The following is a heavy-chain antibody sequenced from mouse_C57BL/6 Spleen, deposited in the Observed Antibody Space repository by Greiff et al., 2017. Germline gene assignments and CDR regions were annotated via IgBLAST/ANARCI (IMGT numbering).Heavy chain of an antibody. Sequence: QVQLQQPGTELVKPGASVKLSCKASGYTFTSYWMHWVKQRPGQGLEWIGNINPSNGGTNYNEKFKSKATLTVDNSSSTAYMQRSSLTSEDSAVYYCARALYYYGSSRYAMDYWGQGTSVTVSS. CDR2: INPSNGGT. CDR1: GYTFTSYW. V-gene: IGHV1-53*01. J-gene: IGHJ4*01. CDR3: ARALYYYGSSRYAMDY. D-gene: IGHD1-1*01.